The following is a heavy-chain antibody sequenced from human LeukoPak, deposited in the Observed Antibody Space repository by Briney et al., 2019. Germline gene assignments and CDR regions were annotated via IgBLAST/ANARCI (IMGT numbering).Heavy chain of an antibody. J-gene: IGHJ4*02. CDR3: AKATGTLSN. Sequence: GGSLRLSCAASGCTFSSYGMSWVRQAPGKGLQWVSAISGSGGSTYYADSVKGRFTISRDSSKNTLYLQMNSLTAEDTAIYYCAKATGTLSNWGQGTLVTVSS. CDR2: ISGSGGST. V-gene: IGHV3-23*01. D-gene: IGHD1-1*01. CDR1: GCTFSSYG.